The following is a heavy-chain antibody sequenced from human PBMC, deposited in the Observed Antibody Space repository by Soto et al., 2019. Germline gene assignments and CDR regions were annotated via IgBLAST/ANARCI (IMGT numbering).Heavy chain of an antibody. CDR2: ISGSGGST. CDR1: GFTFSSYA. V-gene: IGHV3-23*01. J-gene: IGHJ4*02. CDR3: AKGDIVVVPAAIGGDH. Sequence: PGGSLRLSCAASGFTFSSYAMSWVRQAPGKGLEWVSAISGSGGSTYYADSVKGRFTISRDNSKNMLHPQMNSLRAEDTAVYYCAKGDIVVVPAAIGGDHWGQGTLVTVSS. D-gene: IGHD2-2*01.